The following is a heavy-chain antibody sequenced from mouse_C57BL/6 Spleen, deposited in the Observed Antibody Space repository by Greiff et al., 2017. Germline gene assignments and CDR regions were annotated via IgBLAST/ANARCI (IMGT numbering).Heavy chain of an antibody. CDR2: IYPRDGST. CDR3: ARGGYYVGYFDV. Sequence: QVQLKESDAELVKPGASVKISCKVSGYTFTDHTIHWMKQRPEQGLEWIGNIYPRDGSTKYNEKFKGKATLTEDKSSSTAYMQLNSLTSEDSAVYFCARGGYYVGYFDVWGTGTTVTVSS. J-gene: IGHJ1*03. D-gene: IGHD2-3*01. V-gene: IGHV1-78*01. CDR1: GYTFTDHT.